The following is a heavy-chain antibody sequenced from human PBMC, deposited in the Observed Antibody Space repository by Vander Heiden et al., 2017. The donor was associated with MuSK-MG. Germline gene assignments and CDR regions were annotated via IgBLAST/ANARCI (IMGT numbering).Heavy chain of an antibody. D-gene: IGHD6-19*01. Sequence: QVQLQESRPGRVKPSETLSLTCTVSGASISDYYWPWVRQPAGEGLEWIGRISTTGSSNYNPSLKRRVTLSVDTYKNQFSLRLTSVTAADTAVYYCARDRGGSSGWYSVSDIWGQGTMITVSS. V-gene: IGHV4-4*07. CDR2: ISTTGSS. CDR3: ARDRGGSSGWYSVSDI. CDR1: GASISDYY. J-gene: IGHJ3*02.